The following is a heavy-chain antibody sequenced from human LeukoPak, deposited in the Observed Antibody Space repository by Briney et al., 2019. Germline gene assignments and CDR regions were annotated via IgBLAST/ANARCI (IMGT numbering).Heavy chain of an antibody. J-gene: IGHJ5*02. V-gene: IGHV3-53*01. Sequence: GGSLRLSCAASGFTVSSNYMSWVRQAPGKGLEWVSVIYSGGSTYYADSVKGRFTISRDNSKNTLYLQMNSLRAEDTAVYYCARSYSSSSNWFDPWGQGTLVTVPS. D-gene: IGHD6-6*01. CDR1: GFTVSSNY. CDR2: IYSGGST. CDR3: ARSYSSSSNWFDP.